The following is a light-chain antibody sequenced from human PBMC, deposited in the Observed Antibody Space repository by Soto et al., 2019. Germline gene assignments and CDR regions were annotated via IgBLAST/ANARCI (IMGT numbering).Light chain of an antibody. Sequence: QSVLTQPRSVSGSPGQSVTISCTGTSSDVGGYNYVSWYQQHPGKAPKLMIYDVSKRPSGVPDRFSGSKSGNTASLTISGLQAEDEADYYCCSYAGSYTVDVFGTGTQLTVL. CDR1: SSDVGGYNY. J-gene: IGLJ1*01. V-gene: IGLV2-11*01. CDR2: DVS. CDR3: CSYAGSYTVDV.